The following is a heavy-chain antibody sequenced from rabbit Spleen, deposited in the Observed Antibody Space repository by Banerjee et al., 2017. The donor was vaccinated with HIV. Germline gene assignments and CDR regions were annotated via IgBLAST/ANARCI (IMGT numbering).Heavy chain of an antibody. Sequence: VESGGGLVQPGASLTLTCTASGFTFNTYYYMCWVRQAPGKGLEWIACVYNGDSGSRTYYATWAKGRFTISKTSSTTVTLQMTSLTVADTATYFCARDTGTSFSTYGMDLWGPGTLVTVS. CDR3: ARDTGTSFSTYGMDL. CDR1: GFTFNTYYY. V-gene: IGHV1S40*01. D-gene: IGHD8-1*01. CDR2: VYNGDSGSRT. J-gene: IGHJ6*01.